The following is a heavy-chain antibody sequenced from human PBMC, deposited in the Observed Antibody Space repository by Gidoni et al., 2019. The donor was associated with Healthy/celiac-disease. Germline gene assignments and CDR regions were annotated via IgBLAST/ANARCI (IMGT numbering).Heavy chain of an antibody. D-gene: IGHD3-3*01. CDR3: ARDTRRGYYSFDEYYYYYYGMDV. V-gene: IGHV4-4*07. J-gene: IGHJ6*02. CDR1: GGSISSYY. Sequence: QVQLQESGPGLVKPSETLSLTCPVPGGSISSYYWSWIRQPAGKGLEWIGRIYTSGSTNYNPSLKSRVTMSVDTSKNQFSLKLSSVTAADTAVYYCARDTRRGYYSFDEYYYYYYGMDVWGQGTTVTVSS. CDR2: IYTSGST.